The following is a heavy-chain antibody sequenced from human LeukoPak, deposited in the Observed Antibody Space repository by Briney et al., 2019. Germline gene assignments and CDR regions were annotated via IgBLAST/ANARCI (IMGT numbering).Heavy chain of an antibody. J-gene: IGHJ3*02. CDR3: ASDYCSGGSCYSDYAFDI. D-gene: IGHD2-15*01. CDR1: GGSISSYY. Sequence: SETLSLTCTVSGGSISSYYWSWIRQPPGKGLEWIGYIYYSGSTNYNPSLKSRVTISVDTSKNQFSLKLRSVTAADTAVYYCASDYCSGGSCYSDYAFDIWGQGTMVTVSS. CDR2: IYYSGST. V-gene: IGHV4-59*01.